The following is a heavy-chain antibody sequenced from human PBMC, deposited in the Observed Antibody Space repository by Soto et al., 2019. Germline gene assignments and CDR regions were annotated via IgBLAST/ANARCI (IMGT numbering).Heavy chain of an antibody. J-gene: IGHJ4*02. CDR3: AHSRNLITEDAQVGDFDY. Sequence: QITLKESGPTQVKPTQTLTLTCSFSGFSLNTDGEGVGWVRQPPGEALEWLALIYWDDDERYSPSLKTRLTITKDPSKTQVVLIMTNMDPVDTVTYYCAHSRNLITEDAQVGDFDYWGQGTLVTVSS. D-gene: IGHD3-10*01. CDR1: GFSLNTDGEG. CDR2: IYWDDDE. V-gene: IGHV2-5*02.